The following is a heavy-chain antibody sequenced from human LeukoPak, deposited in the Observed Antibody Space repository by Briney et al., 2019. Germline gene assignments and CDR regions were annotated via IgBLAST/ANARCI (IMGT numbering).Heavy chain of an antibody. CDR2: IIPIFGTA. CDR3: ASPTRYSSSWFLLY. Sequence: EASVKVSCKASGGTFSSYAISWVRQAPGQGLEWMGGIIPIFGTANYAQKFQGRVTITTDESTSTAYMELSSLRSEDTAVYYCASPTRYSSSWFLLYLGQGTLVTVSS. J-gene: IGHJ4*02. V-gene: IGHV1-69*05. D-gene: IGHD6-13*01. CDR1: GGTFSSYA.